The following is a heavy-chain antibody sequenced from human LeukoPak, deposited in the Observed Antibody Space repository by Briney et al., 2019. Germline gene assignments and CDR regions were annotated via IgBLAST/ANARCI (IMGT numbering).Heavy chain of an antibody. V-gene: IGHV4-61*02. Sequence: SETLSLTCTVSGGSISTGSYYWNWIRQPAGKGLEWIGRIYTSGSTNYNPSLKSRVTLSVDTSKNQFSLKLNSVTAADTAVYYCARVARSMSSSSEDSWGQGTLVAVSS. CDR2: IYTSGST. D-gene: IGHD6-13*01. CDR1: GGSISTGSYY. J-gene: IGHJ4*02. CDR3: ARVARSMSSSSEDS.